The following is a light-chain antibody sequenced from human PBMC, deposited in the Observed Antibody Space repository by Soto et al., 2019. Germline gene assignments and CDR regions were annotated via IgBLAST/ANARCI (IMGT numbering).Light chain of an antibody. V-gene: IGLV2-14*01. CDR2: EVT. CDR3: SSYRSLNIGV. CDR1: SSDIGRYNY. Sequence: QSVLTQPACVSGSPGQSITISCTGTSSDIGRYNYVSWYQQHPGKAPKLMIYEVTYRPSGVSDRFSGSKSGNTASLTISGLQAEDEADYYCSSYRSLNIGVFGTGTKVTVL. J-gene: IGLJ1*01.